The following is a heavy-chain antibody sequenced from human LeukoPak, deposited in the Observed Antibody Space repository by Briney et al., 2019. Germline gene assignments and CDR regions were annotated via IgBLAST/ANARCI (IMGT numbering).Heavy chain of an antibody. Sequence: PGGSLRLSCAASGFAFSSYSMNWVRQAPGKGLEWVSSISSSSSYIYYADSVKGRFTISRDNSKNTLYLQMNSLRAEDTAVYYCAKDGGRYYDFWSGQFDYWGQGTLVTVSS. CDR3: AKDGGRYYDFWSGQFDY. CDR1: GFAFSSYS. D-gene: IGHD3-3*01. CDR2: ISSSSSYI. J-gene: IGHJ4*02. V-gene: IGHV3-21*04.